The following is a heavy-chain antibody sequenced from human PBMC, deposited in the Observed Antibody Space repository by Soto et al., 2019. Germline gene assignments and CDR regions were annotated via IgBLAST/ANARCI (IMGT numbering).Heavy chain of an antibody. V-gene: IGHV3-33*01. J-gene: IGHJ5*02. CDR2: IWYDGSNK. CDR1: GFTFSSYG. CDR3: ARDWGGSRGSYGWFDP. D-gene: IGHD1-26*01. Sequence: GGSLRLSCAASGFTFSSYGMHWVRQAPGKGLEWVAVIWYDGSNKYYADSVKGRFTISRDNSKNTLYLQMNSLRAEDTAVYYCARDWGGSRGSYGWFDPWGQGTLVTVSS.